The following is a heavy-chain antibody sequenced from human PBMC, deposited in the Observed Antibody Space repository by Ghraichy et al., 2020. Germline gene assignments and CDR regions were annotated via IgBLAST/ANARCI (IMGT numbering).Heavy chain of an antibody. CDR3: SGGWFDP. V-gene: IGHV3-15*01. CDR2: IKSISDGGTT. D-gene: IGHD1-26*01. J-gene: IGHJ5*02. CDR1: GSTFSNVW. Sequence: GESLRLSCAASGSTFSNVWMNWVRQAPGKGLEWVGRIKSISDGGTTDYAAPVKGRFTISRDDSKNTLYLQMNSLKAEDTAVYYCSGGWFDPWSQGTLVTVSS.